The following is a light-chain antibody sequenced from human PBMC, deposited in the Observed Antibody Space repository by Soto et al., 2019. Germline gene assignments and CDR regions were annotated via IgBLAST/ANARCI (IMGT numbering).Light chain of an antibody. J-gene: IGLJ1*01. CDR2: EVS. V-gene: IGLV2-14*01. CDR1: SSDVCGYDY. Sequence: QSALTQPASVSGSPGQSITISCTGTSSDVCGYDYVSWYQLRPGKAPKLMVFEVSNRPSGVSYRFSGSKSGNTASLTISGLQAEDEADYFCSSYSISTAYLFGTGTKVTVL. CDR3: SSYSISTAYL.